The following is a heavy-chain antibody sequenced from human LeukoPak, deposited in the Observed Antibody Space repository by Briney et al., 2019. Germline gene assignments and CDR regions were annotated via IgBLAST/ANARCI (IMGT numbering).Heavy chain of an antibody. CDR1: GFTFGSYS. J-gene: IGHJ4*02. Sequence: GGSLRLSCAASGFTFGSYSMNWVRQAPGKGLEWVSYISSSSSTIYYADSVKGRFTISRDNAKNSLYLQMNSLRAEDTAVYYCARGRSVSSSWYFDYWGQGTLVTVSS. CDR3: ARGRSVSSSWYFDY. D-gene: IGHD6-13*01. CDR2: ISSSSSTI. V-gene: IGHV3-48*01.